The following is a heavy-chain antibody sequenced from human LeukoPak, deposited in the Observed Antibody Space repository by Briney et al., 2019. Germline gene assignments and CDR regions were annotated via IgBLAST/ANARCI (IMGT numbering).Heavy chain of an antibody. D-gene: IGHD2-2*01. Sequence: GGPLRLSCAASGFTFSTYWIHWVRQAPGKGLVWVSRINSGGTTTNYADSVKGRFTISRDNAKNTLYLQMNSLRGEDTAVYYCATSNWFDPWGQGTLVTVSS. CDR3: ATSNWFDP. CDR1: GFTFSTYW. V-gene: IGHV3-74*01. CDR2: INSGGTTT. J-gene: IGHJ5*02.